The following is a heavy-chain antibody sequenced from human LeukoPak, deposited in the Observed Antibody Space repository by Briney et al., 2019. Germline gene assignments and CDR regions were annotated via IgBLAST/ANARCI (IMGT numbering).Heavy chain of an antibody. V-gene: IGHV3-30*18. J-gene: IGHJ4*02. CDR3: AKDSGSGGLGY. Sequence: GGSLRLSCAASGFTFSSYWMSWVRQAPGKGLEWVAVISYDGSNKYYADSVKGRFTISRDNSKNTLYLQMNSLRAEDTAVYYCAKDSGSGGLGYWGQGTLVTVSS. CDR1: GFTFSSYW. D-gene: IGHD2-15*01. CDR2: ISYDGSNK.